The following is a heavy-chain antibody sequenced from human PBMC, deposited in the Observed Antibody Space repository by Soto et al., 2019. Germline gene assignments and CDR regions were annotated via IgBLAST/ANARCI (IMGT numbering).Heavy chain of an antibody. CDR2: ISSSSSTI. D-gene: IGHD1-26*01. V-gene: IGHV3-48*02. J-gene: IGHJ6*02. Sequence: EVQLVESGGGLVQPGGSLRLSCAASGFTFSSYSMNWVRQAPGKGLEWVSYISSSSSTIYYADSVKGRFTISRDNAKNSLYLQMNSLRDEYTAVYYCARDFGSYVKYYYYGMDVWGQGNTVTVSS. CDR1: GFTFSSYS. CDR3: ARDFGSYVKYYYYGMDV.